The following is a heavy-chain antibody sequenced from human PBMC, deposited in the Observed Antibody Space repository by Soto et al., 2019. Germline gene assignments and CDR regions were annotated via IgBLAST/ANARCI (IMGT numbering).Heavy chain of an antibody. V-gene: IGHV4-31*03. D-gene: IGHD1-26*01. Sequence: SETLSLTCTVSGGSISSGDYYWSWIRQHPGKGLEWVGYIYYSGSTYYNPSLKSRVAISIDTSKNQFSLKLTSVTAADTAVYYCATALGRYNWFDPWGQGTLVTVSS. CDR3: ATALGRYNWFDP. CDR2: IYYSGST. J-gene: IGHJ5*02. CDR1: GGSISSGDYY.